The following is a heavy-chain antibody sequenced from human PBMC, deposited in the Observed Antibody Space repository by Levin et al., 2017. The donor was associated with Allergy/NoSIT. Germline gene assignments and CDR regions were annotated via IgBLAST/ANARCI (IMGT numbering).Heavy chain of an antibody. CDR3: ASTVTMVRGVINDY. D-gene: IGHD3-10*01. V-gene: IGHV1-46*03. J-gene: IGHJ4*02. Sequence: GESLKISCKASGYTFTSYYMHWVRQAPGQGLEWMGIINPSGGSTSYAQKFQGRVTMTRDTSTSTVYMELSSLRSEDTAVYYCASTVTMVRGVINDYWGQGTLVTVSS. CDR2: INPSGGST. CDR1: GYTFTSYY.